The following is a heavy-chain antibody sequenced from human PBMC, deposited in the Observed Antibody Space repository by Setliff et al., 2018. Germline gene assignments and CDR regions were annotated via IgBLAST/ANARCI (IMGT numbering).Heavy chain of an antibody. Sequence: GGSLRLSCAASGFTFSSYSMNWVRQAPGKGLEWVSSISSSSSYIYYADSVKGRFTISRDNAKNSLYLQMNSLRAEDTAVYYCAKGVGLDYYDRVDYWGQGTLVTVSS. J-gene: IGHJ4*02. V-gene: IGHV3-21*04. CDR3: AKGVGLDYYDRVDY. CDR1: GFTFSSYS. CDR2: ISSSSSYI. D-gene: IGHD3-22*01.